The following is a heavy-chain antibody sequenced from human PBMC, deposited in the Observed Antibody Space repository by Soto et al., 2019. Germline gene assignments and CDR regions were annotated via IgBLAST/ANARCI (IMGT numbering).Heavy chain of an antibody. CDR2: INAGNGNR. J-gene: IGHJ3*02. Sequence: QVQLVQSGAEVKKPGASVKVSCKASGYTFTSYAMHWVRQAPGQRLEWMGWINAGNGNRKYSQKFEGRVTITRDTSASTAYRELSSLRSEDTAVDDCARSRRTVNTDDFDIWGQGTMVTVSS. V-gene: IGHV1-3*01. CDR1: GYTFTSYA. D-gene: IGHD4-17*01. CDR3: ARSRRTVNTDDFDI.